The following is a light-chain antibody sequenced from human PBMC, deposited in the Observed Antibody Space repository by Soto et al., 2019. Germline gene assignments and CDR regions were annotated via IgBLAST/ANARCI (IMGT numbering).Light chain of an antibody. CDR3: CSYAGRSTLYV. CDR1: SSDVGSYNL. Sequence: QSVLTQPASVSGSPGQSITISCTGTSSDVGSYNLVSWYQQHPGKAPKLMIYEVSKRPSGVSNRFSGSKSGNTASLTISGLQAEDEADYYCCSYAGRSTLYVFGTGTKHTVL. J-gene: IGLJ1*01. CDR2: EVS. V-gene: IGLV2-23*02.